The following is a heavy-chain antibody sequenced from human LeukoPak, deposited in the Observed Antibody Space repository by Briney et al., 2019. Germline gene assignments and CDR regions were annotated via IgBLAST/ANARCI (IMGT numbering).Heavy chain of an antibody. Sequence: GGSLRLSCAASGFTFSTYGMHWVRQAPGKGLEWVAFIRYDGSNKYYADSVKGRFTISRDNSKNTVYLEVNSLRAEDTGVYYCAAQLARGVDYWGQGTLVTVSS. V-gene: IGHV3-30*02. CDR3: AAQLARGVDY. J-gene: IGHJ4*02. CDR1: GFTFSTYG. D-gene: IGHD6-6*01. CDR2: IRYDGSNK.